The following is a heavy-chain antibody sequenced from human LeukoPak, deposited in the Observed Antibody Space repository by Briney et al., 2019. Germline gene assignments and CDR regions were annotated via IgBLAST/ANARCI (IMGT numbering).Heavy chain of an antibody. J-gene: IGHJ5*02. CDR2: ISAYNGNT. CDR3: ARVYKSSSGLTPLAP. Sequence: ALVKVSCKASGYTFTSYGISWVRQAPGQGLEWMGWISAYNGNTNYAQKLQGRVTMTTDTSTSTAYMELRSLRSDDTAVYYCARVYKSSSGLTPLAPWGQGTLVTVSS. D-gene: IGHD6-19*01. CDR1: GYTFTSYG. V-gene: IGHV1-18*01.